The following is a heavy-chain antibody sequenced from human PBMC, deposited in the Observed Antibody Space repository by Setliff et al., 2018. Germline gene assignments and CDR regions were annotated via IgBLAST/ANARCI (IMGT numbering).Heavy chain of an antibody. CDR3: ARSFSRAEKFLLDY. V-gene: IGHV4-4*07. Sequence: PSETLSLTCTVSGGSISNYYWSWIRQPAGKGLEWIGHIYIGGSANYNPSLKSRVTMSIDTSKNQFSLKLNSVTAADMAVYYCARSFSRAEKFLLDYWGQGALVTVSS. CDR1: GGSISNYY. CDR2: IYIGGSA. J-gene: IGHJ4*02.